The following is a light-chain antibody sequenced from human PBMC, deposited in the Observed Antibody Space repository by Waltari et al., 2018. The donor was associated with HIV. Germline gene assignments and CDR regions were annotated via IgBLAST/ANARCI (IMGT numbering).Light chain of an antibody. J-gene: IGKJ1*01. CDR3: QQYNNWPPWT. CDR1: ESVSSN. V-gene: IGKV3-15*01. CDR2: GAS. Sequence: EIVLTQSPATLSVSPGDRVTLSCRASESVSSNLAWYQQKPGQAPRLVFYGASSRATGIPDRFSGSGSGTEFTLTISSLQSEDFAVYYCQQYNNWPPWTFGQGTKVEIK.